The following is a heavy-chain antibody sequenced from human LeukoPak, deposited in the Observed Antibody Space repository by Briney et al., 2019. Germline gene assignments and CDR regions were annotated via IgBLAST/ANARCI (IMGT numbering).Heavy chain of an antibody. V-gene: IGHV3-7*03. CDR2: IKQDGSEK. CDR3: AKSGNGYNIRFDY. Sequence: GGSLRLSCAASGFTFSSYWMSWVRQAPGKGLEWVANIKQDGSEKYYVDSVKGRFTISRDNSKNTLYLQMNSLRAEDTAVYYCAKSGNGYNIRFDYWGQGTLVTVSS. CDR1: GFTFSSYW. J-gene: IGHJ4*02. D-gene: IGHD5-24*01.